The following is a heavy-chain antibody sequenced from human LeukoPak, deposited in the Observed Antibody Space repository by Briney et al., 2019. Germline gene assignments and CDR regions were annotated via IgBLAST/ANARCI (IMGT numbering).Heavy chain of an antibody. V-gene: IGHV4-39*07. D-gene: IGHD3/OR15-3a*01. J-gene: IGHJ4*02. CDR2: LYYTGST. Sequence: PSETLSLTCTVSGGSISSSSYYWGWIRQPPGKGLEWIGSLYYTGSTYYNPSLKSRVTMSVDTSKNQFSLNLSSVTAADTAVYYCASEVDFDEHWGQGTLVTVSS. CDR3: ASEVDFDEH. CDR1: GGSISSSSYY.